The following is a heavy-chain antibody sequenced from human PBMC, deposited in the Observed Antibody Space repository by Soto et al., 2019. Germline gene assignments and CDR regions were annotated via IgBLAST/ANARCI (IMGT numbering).Heavy chain of an antibody. CDR1: GGTFDHYA. CDR3: AIRRGAAAGTFDT. Sequence: GASVKVSCKASGGTFDHYAISWVRQAPGQGLEWMGEIIPAFATPTYSQKFQGRVAITADKYTTTAYLDMTSLRSEDTAVYFCAIRRGAAAGTFDTWGPGTLVTVSA. CDR2: IIPAFATP. V-gene: IGHV1-69*06. J-gene: IGHJ4*02. D-gene: IGHD6-13*01.